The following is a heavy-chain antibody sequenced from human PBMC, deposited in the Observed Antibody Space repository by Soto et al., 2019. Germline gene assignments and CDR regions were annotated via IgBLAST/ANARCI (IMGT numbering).Heavy chain of an antibody. J-gene: IGHJ3*02. CDR2: INPATGAA. Sequence: QLHLVQSGAVVKKPGASVTVSCSASGYPVTAYYMHWVRQAPGRGLEWMGGINPATGAAKYTQTFQGRGTTARDTSTSTVFIELRGLASWDTAGFYLARGGGVGVAGSAAFDMWGQGTLVTVSS. CDR1: GYPVTAYY. D-gene: IGHD3-3*01. CDR3: ARGGGVGVAGSAAFDM. V-gene: IGHV1-2*02.